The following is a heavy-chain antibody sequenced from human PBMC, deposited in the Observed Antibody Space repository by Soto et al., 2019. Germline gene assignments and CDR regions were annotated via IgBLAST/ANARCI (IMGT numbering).Heavy chain of an antibody. CDR2: ISGSGGST. D-gene: IGHD3-22*01. Sequence: PGGSLRLSCAASGFTLSTYAMSWVRQAPGKGLEWVSGISGSGGSTYYADSVRGRFTISRDNSKKTLYLQMNSLRAEDTAVYYCAKALHTLVVVTNDNWGQGTLVTVSS. V-gene: IGHV3-23*01. J-gene: IGHJ4*02. CDR1: GFTLSTYA. CDR3: AKALHTLVVVTNDN.